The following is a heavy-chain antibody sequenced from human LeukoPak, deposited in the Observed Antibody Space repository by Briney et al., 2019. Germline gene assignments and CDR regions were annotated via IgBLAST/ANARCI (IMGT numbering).Heavy chain of an antibody. V-gene: IGHV3-21*01. Sequence: KPGGSLRLSCAASGFTFSSYSMNWVRQAPGKGLEWVSSITSSSNYINYADSVKGRFTISRDNAKNSLYLQMNSLRAEDTAVYYCARDPIAGQGYWGQGTLVTVFS. CDR1: GFTFSSYS. CDR3: ARDPIAGQGY. D-gene: IGHD6-13*01. CDR2: ITSSSNYI. J-gene: IGHJ4*02.